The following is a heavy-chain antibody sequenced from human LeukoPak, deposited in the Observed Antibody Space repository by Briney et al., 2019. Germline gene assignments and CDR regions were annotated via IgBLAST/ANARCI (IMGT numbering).Heavy chain of an antibody. CDR2: INSDGSST. D-gene: IGHD3-16*01. CDR1: GFTFSRTW. V-gene: IGHV3-74*01. J-gene: IGHJ5*02. CDR3: TVPQSGGNWFDP. Sequence: GGSLRLSCAASGFTFSRTWMYWVRQAPGKGLVWVSRINSDGSSTTYADSVKGRFTISRDNAKNTAYLQMNSLKAEDTAVYYCTVPQSGGNWFDPWGPGTQVTVSS.